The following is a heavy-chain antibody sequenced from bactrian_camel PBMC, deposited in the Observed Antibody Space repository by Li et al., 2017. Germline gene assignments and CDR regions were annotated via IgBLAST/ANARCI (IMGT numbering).Heavy chain of an antibody. CDR3: KLVGRCGSSWGRNY. D-gene: IGHD2*01. CDR1: RYTLSNYC. V-gene: IGHV3S53*01. J-gene: IGHJ4*01. CDR2: IGQHGDT. Sequence: HVQLVESGGDSVQAGGSLRLSCVASRYTLSNYCMGWFRQAPGKEREGVAAIGQHGDTSYADSVKGRFTISQDSAKNTLYLQMNSLKPQDTAMYSCKLVGRCGSSWGRNYWGQGTQVTVS.